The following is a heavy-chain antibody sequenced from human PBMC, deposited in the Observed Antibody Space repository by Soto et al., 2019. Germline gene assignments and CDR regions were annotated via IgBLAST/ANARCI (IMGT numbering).Heavy chain of an antibody. D-gene: IGHD3-3*01. J-gene: IGHJ6*02. CDR1: GFTFSSYA. V-gene: IGHV3-23*01. Sequence: GGSLRLSCAASGFTFSSYAMSWVRQAPGKGLEWVSAISGSGGSTYYADSVKGRFTISRDNSKNTLYQQMNSLRAEDKAVYYCAKDGSGDTTYDFWSGYYFGDYYYGMDVWGQGTTVTVSS. CDR3: AKDGSGDTTYDFWSGYYFGDYYYGMDV. CDR2: ISGSGGST.